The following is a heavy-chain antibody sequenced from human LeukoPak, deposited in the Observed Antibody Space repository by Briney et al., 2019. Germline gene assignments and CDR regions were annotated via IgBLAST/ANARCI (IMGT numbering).Heavy chain of an antibody. CDR2: IRSKAHSYAT. D-gene: IGHD4-17*01. V-gene: IGHV3-73*01. J-gene: IGHJ4*02. Sequence: GGSLSLSCAASGFTFSGSAMHWVRQASGKGLEWVGRIRSKAHSYATAYAASVKGRFTISRDDSKNTAHLQMNSLKTEDTAVYYCAKDHGDYDVDYWGQGTLVTVSS. CDR3: AKDHGDYDVDY. CDR1: GFTFSGSA.